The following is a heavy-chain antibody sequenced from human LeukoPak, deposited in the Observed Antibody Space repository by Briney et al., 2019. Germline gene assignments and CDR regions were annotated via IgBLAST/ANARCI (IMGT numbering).Heavy chain of an antibody. V-gene: IGHV3-30-3*01. J-gene: IGHJ4*02. CDR2: ISFDGSNK. CDR3: ARSRTAGADYFDY. Sequence: GGSLRLSCAASGFTFSSYPMHWVRQAPGKGLEWVAVISFDGSNKYYADSVKGRFTIPRDNSKNTLYLQMNSLRAEDTAVYYCARSRTAGADYFDYWGQGTLVTVSS. CDR1: GFTFSSYP. D-gene: IGHD1-26*01.